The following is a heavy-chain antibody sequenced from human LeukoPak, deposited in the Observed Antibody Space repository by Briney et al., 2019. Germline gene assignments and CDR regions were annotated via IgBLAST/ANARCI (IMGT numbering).Heavy chain of an antibody. Sequence: PGGSLRLSCAASGFTFSKYWMSWVRQAPGKGLEWVAYTKEDGSEKYYVGSVKGRFTISRDNAKNSLYLQMNSLGVDDTAVYYCARGPPRSASYYRGLFDPWGQGTRVSVSS. J-gene: IGHJ5*02. CDR3: ARGPPRSASYYRGLFDP. D-gene: IGHD3-10*01. CDR2: TKEDGSEK. V-gene: IGHV3-7*01. CDR1: GFTFSKYW.